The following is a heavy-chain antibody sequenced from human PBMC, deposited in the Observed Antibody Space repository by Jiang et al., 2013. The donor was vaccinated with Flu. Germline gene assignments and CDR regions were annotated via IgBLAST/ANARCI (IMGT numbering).Heavy chain of an antibody. V-gene: IGHV3-48*03. Sequence: QLVESGGGLVQPGGSLRLSCAVSGFTFSSYEMNWVRQAPGKGLEWVSSISSSGSSIYYADSVKGRFTISRDNAKNSLYLQMNSLRAEDTAVYYCAKTVTTVSPAFDSWGQGTLVTVPS. CDR2: ISSSGSSI. D-gene: IGHD4-17*01. J-gene: IGHJ4*02. CDR1: GFTFSSYE. CDR3: AKTVTTVSPAFDS.